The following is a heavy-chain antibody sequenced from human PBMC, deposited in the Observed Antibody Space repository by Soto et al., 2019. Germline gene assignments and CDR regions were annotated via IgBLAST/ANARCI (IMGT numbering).Heavy chain of an antibody. V-gene: IGHV3-23*01. D-gene: IGHD3-22*01. CDR2: IRGSGGTT. Sequence: PVGSLRLSCAASGFTFNNYAMSWVRQAPGKGLEWVSAIRGSGGTTYYADSVRGRFTISRDNSKNTLYLQMYSLRAEDTAVYYCAKAGYDSSGYTDYYGLDVWGQGTTVTVSS. CDR1: GFTFNNYA. J-gene: IGHJ6*02. CDR3: AKAGYDSSGYTDYYGLDV.